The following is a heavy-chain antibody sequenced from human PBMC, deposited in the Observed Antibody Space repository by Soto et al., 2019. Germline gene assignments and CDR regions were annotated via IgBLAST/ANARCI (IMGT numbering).Heavy chain of an antibody. Sequence: QVQLVESGGGVVQPGRSLRLSCAASGFTFSSYGMHWVRQAPGKGLEWVALISYAGSNTYYADSVKGRFTISRDNSKKTLYVQMNSRRAEDTPVYYCAKEGGLSGRYNISSSDYFDYWGQGALVTVSS. CDR3: AKEGGLSGRYNISSSDYFDY. V-gene: IGHV3-30*18. D-gene: IGHD1-26*01. CDR1: GFTFSSYG. J-gene: IGHJ4*02. CDR2: ISYAGSNT.